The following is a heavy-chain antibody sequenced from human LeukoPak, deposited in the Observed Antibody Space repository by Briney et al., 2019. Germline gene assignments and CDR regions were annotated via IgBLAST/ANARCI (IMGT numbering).Heavy chain of an antibody. D-gene: IGHD5-12*01. CDR1: GYSFTSYW. V-gene: IGHV5-51*01. Sequence: GESLKISCKASGYSFTSYWIGWVRQMSGKGLEWMGIIYPGDSDTRYSPSFQGQVTISADKSISTAYLQWSSLKASDTAMYYCARHSRSGYAHYYYYYMDVWGKGTTVTVSS. J-gene: IGHJ6*03. CDR2: IYPGDSDT. CDR3: ARHSRSGYAHYYYYYMDV.